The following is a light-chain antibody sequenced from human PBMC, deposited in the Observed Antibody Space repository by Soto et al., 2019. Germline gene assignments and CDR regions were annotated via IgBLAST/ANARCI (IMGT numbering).Light chain of an antibody. CDR1: SSDVGGYNH. J-gene: IGLJ2*01. V-gene: IGLV2-14*03. CDR2: DVI. Sequence: QSVLTQPASVSGSPGQSITISCTGTSSDVGGYNHVSWYQQHPGDALKLMIYDVISRPSGVSTRFSGSKAADTASLTISGIQCDDEADYYCSSFATTDTPMVFGGGTKLTVL. CDR3: SSFATTDTPMV.